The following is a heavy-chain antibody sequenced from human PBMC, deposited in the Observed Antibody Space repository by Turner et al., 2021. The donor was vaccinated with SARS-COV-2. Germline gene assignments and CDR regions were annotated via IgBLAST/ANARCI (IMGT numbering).Heavy chain of an antibody. CDR2: ISSSTIYT. V-gene: IGHV3-11*06. Sequence: QVQLVESGGGLVKPGGSLRLSCAASGFTFSDYFMSWIRQAPGKGLDWVSYISSSTIYTNYADSVKGRFTISRDNAKNSLYLQMNSLRAEDTAVYYCARPKFPYYYYGMDVWGQGTTVTVSS. CDR3: ARPKFPYYYYGMDV. CDR1: GFTFSDYF. J-gene: IGHJ6*02. D-gene: IGHD2-21*01.